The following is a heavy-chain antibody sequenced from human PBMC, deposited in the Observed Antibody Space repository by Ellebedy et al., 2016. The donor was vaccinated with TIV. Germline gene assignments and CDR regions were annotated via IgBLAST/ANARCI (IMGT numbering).Heavy chain of an antibody. V-gene: IGHV1-69*04. D-gene: IGHD1-1*01. CDR2: IIPLLGIA. J-gene: IGHJ5*02. CDR3: AAGNDGGWFDP. Sequence: ASVKVSCKASGGTFNRYAISWVRQAPGQGLEWMGRIIPLLGIANYSQNFQDRVTITADKSTSTAYMELSSLRSEDTAVYYCAAGNDGGWFDPWGPGTLVTVSS. CDR1: GGTFNRYA.